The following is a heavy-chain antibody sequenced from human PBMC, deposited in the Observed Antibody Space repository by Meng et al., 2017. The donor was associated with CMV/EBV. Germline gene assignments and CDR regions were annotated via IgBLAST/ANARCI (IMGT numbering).Heavy chain of an antibody. J-gene: IGHJ4*02. Sequence: AAASTFSGSAMHGVRQASGKGLEWVGRIRSKANSYATAYAASVKGRFTISRDDSKNPAYLQMNSLKTEDTAVYYCTRRGYSSSSNFDYWGQGTLVTVSS. D-gene: IGHD6-6*01. CDR3: TRRGYSSSSNFDY. CDR2: IRSKANSYAT. V-gene: IGHV3-73*01. CDR1: ASTFSGSA.